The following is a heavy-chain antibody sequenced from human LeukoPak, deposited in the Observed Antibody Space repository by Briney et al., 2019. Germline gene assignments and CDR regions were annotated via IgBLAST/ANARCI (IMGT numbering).Heavy chain of an antibody. CDR2: ISYDGSNK. V-gene: IGHV3-30*18. J-gene: IGHJ4*02. D-gene: IGHD6-19*01. Sequence: AGRSLRLSCAASGFTFSSYGMHWVRQAPGKGLEWVAVISYDGSNKYYADSVKGRFTISRDNSKNTLYLQMNSLRAEDTAVYYCAKDPGSSGWYLRYWGQGTPVTVSS. CDR3: AKDPGSSGWYLRY. CDR1: GFTFSSYG.